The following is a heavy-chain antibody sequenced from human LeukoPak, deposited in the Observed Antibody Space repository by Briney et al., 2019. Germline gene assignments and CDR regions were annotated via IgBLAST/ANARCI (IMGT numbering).Heavy chain of an antibody. CDR3: ARLGDSYATDY. CDR2: IYYSGST. D-gene: IGHD5-18*01. Sequence: PSETLSLTCTVSGGSISSSNYNWGWIRQPPGKGLEWVGCIYYSGSTYYNPSLKSRVTISVDTSKNQFSLKLSSVTAADTAVYYCARLGDSYATDYWGQGTLVTVSS. J-gene: IGHJ4*02. V-gene: IGHV4-39*01. CDR1: GGSISSSNYN.